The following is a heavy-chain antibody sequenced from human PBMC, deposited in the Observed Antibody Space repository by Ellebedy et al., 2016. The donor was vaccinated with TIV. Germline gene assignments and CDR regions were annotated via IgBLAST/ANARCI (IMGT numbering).Heavy chain of an antibody. J-gene: IGHJ6*02. D-gene: IGHD5/OR15-5a*01. CDR2: IIPIFGTA. CDR3: ARGRSPSTEYYYYGMDV. Sequence: SVKVSCXASGGTFSSYAISWVRQAPGQGLEWMGGIIPIFGTANYAQKFQGRVTITADESTSTAYMELSSLRPEDTAVYYCARGRSPSTEYYYYGMDVWGQGTTVTVSS. CDR1: GGTFSSYA. V-gene: IGHV1-69*13.